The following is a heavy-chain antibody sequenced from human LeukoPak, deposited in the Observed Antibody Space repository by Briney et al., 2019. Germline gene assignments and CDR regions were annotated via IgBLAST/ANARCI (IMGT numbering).Heavy chain of an antibody. J-gene: IGHJ3*02. D-gene: IGHD5-24*01. CDR3: ARGLQLDAFDI. V-gene: IGHV1-69*05. Sequence: ASVKVSCKASGGTLSSYAISWVRQAPGQGLEWMGGIIPIFGTANYAQKFQGRVTITTDESTSTAYMELSSLRSEDTAVYYCARGLQLDAFDIWGQGTMVTVSS. CDR1: GGTLSSYA. CDR2: IIPIFGTA.